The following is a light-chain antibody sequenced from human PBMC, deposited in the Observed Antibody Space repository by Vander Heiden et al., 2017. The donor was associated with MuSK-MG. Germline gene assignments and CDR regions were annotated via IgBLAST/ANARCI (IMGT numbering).Light chain of an antibody. J-gene: IGKJ1*01. Sequence: DIQMTQSPSSLSASVGDRVTITCRASQSISNFLSWYQQKPGRAPKLLIYAASSLQSGVPSRFSGSGSETDFTLTINRLQPEDFATYYCQQSYRTPTFGQGTKVAIK. CDR3: QQSYRTPT. CDR1: QSISNF. CDR2: AAS. V-gene: IGKV1-39*01.